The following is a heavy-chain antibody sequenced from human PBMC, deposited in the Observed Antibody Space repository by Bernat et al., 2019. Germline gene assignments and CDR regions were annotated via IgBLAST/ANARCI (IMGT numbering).Heavy chain of an antibody. CDR2: ISYDGSNK. D-gene: IGHD6-13*01. Sequence: QVQVVESGGGVVQPGRSLRLSCTASGFTLNDFAMYWVRQAPGKGLEWVAFISYDGSNKYYADSVKGRFAISRDISKSTLYLQMDSLRVEDTAVYYRAREGKYRSTWYPLDYWGQGTLVTVSS. J-gene: IGHJ4*02. V-gene: IGHV3-30*09. CDR1: GFTLNDFA. CDR3: AREGKYRSTWYPLDY.